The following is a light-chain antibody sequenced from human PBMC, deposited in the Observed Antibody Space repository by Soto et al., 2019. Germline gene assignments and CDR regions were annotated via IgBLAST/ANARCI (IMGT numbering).Light chain of an antibody. CDR3: QQYNIWPRT. Sequence: EIVMTQSPATLSVSPGERATLSCRASQSISSNLAWYQQNPGQAPRLLIYGASTRATGIPARFSGSGSGTEFTLTISSLQSEDFAVYYCQQYNIWPRTFGQGTKV. J-gene: IGKJ1*01. CDR2: GAS. V-gene: IGKV3-15*01. CDR1: QSISSN.